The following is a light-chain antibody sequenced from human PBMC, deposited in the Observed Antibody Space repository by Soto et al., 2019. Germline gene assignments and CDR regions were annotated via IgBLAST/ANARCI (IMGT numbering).Light chain of an antibody. Sequence: QPALNQPASVSASPGQSITISCTGTSSDVGGSNFVSWYQQHPGKPPKLIIYDVATRPSGVSNRFSGSKSGSTASLIISRLQTEDEADYYCVSFTSSTTYVFGSGTKVTVL. CDR3: VSFTSSTTYV. J-gene: IGLJ1*01. V-gene: IGLV2-14*03. CDR2: DVA. CDR1: SSDVGGSNF.